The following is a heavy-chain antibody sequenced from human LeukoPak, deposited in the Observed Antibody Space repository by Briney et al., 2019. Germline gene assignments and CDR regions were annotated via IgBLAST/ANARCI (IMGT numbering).Heavy chain of an antibody. J-gene: IGHJ4*02. CDR1: GFTFSSYS. CDR2: ISSSSSYI. Sequence: GGSLRLSCAASGFTFSSYSMNWVRQAPGKELEWVSSISSSSSYIYYADSVKGRFTISRDNAKNSLYLQMNSLRAEDTAVYYCARDFGAAATNFFDYWGQGTLVTVSS. CDR3: ARDFGAAATNFFDY. D-gene: IGHD6-13*01. V-gene: IGHV3-21*01.